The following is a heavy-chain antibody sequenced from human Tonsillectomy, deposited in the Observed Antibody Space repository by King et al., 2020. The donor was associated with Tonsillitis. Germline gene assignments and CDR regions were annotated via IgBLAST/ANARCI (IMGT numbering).Heavy chain of an antibody. V-gene: IGHV3-21*01. Sequence: VQLVESGGGLVKPGESLRLSCAASGFTFSSYSMNWVRQAPGKGLEWVSSISSSSIYIYYADSVKGRFTISRDNAKNSLSLQMNSLRAEDTAVYYCPRDIRPPYYFDYWGQGTLVTVSS. D-gene: IGHD1-14*01. CDR3: PRDIRPPYYFDY. CDR1: GFTFSSYS. CDR2: ISSSSIYI. J-gene: IGHJ4*02.